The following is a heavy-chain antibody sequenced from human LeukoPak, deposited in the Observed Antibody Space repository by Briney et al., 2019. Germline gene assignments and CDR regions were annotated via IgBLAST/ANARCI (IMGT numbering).Heavy chain of an antibody. CDR3: ARDRSSGWYGANDH. CDR1: GGSISGYY. J-gene: IGHJ5*02. V-gene: IGHV4-59*01. Sequence: SETLSLTCTVSGGSISGYYWSWIRQPPGRGLEWIGYTYYSGSTNYNPSLESRVTISVDTSKNQFSLKLSSVTAADTAVYYCARDRSSGWYGANDHWGQGTLVTVSS. D-gene: IGHD6-19*01. CDR2: TYYSGST.